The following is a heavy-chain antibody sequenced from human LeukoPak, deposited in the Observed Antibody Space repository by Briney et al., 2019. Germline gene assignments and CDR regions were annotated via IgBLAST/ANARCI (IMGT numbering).Heavy chain of an antibody. V-gene: IGHV4-34*01. CDR3: ARHSMIRPDNWFDP. Sequence: PSETLSLTCAVYGGSFSGYYWSWIRQPPGKGLEWIGEINHSGSTNYNPSLKSRVTISVDTSKNQFSLKLSSVTAADTAIYYCARHSMIRPDNWFDPWGQGTLVTVSS. D-gene: IGHD3-3*02. CDR2: INHSGST. J-gene: IGHJ5*02. CDR1: GGSFSGYY.